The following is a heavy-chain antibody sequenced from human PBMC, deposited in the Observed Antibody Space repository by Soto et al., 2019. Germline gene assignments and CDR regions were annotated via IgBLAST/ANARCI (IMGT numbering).Heavy chain of an antibody. CDR1: GGTFSSYA. Sequence: QVQLVQSGAEVKKPGSSVKVSCKASGGTFSSYAISWVRQAPGQGLEWMGGIIPIFGTANYAQKFQGRVTITADESTSTAYMELSSLRSEDTAVYYCATPTYYYESSGYSTVDIWGQGTMVTVSS. CDR3: ATPTYYYESSGYSTVDI. J-gene: IGHJ3*02. D-gene: IGHD3-22*01. V-gene: IGHV1-69*01. CDR2: IIPIFGTA.